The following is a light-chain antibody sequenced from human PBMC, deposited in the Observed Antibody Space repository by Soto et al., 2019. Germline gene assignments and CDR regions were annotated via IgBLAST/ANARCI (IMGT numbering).Light chain of an antibody. V-gene: IGKV3-20*01. CDR1: QSVSSN. J-gene: IGKJ1*01. CDR3: QQYGSSTGT. CDR2: GAS. Sequence: EILMTQSPVTLSVSPGERVTLSCRASQSVSSNLAWYQQKPGQAPRLLIYGASSRATGIPDRFSGSGSGTDFTLTISRLEPEDFAVYYCQQYGSSTGTFGQGTKVDI.